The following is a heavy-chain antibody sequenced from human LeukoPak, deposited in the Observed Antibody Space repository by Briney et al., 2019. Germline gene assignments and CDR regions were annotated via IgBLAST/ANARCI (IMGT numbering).Heavy chain of an antibody. D-gene: IGHD6-19*01. V-gene: IGHV4-4*02. CDR3: ASNKGQWLFSD. Sequence: SGTLSLTCAVSGGSISSSNWWSWVRQPPGKGLEWIGEIFHSGSTNYNPSLKSRATISVDTSKNQFSLRLSSVTAADMAVYYCASNKGQWLFSDWGQGTLVTVSS. CDR1: GGSISSSNW. J-gene: IGHJ4*02. CDR2: IFHSGST.